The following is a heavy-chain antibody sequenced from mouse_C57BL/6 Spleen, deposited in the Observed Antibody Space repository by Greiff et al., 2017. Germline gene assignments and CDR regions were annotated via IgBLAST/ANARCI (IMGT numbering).Heavy chain of an antibody. J-gene: IGHJ2*01. CDR1: GYTFTDYN. Sequence: VQLQQSGPELVKPGASVKIPCKASGYTFTDYNMDWVKQSHGKSLEWIGDINPNNGGTIYNQKFKGKATLTVDKSSSTAYMELRSLTSEDTAVYYCARYDGYYFDYWGQGTTLTVPS. CDR3: ARYDGYYFDY. CDR2: INPNNGGT. V-gene: IGHV1-18*01. D-gene: IGHD2-3*01.